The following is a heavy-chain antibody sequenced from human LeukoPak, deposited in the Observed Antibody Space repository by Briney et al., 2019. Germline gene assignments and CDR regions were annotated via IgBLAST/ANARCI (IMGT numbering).Heavy chain of an antibody. V-gene: IGHV4-31*03. CDR1: PGSISSGGYY. Sequence: SETLSLTCTVSPGSISSGGYYWSWIRQHPGKRLEWLGYIYYSGSTYYNPSLKSRVTISVDTSKNQFSLKLSSVTAADTAVYYCAREDIVVVPAAFDYWGQGTLVTVSS. J-gene: IGHJ4*02. CDR2: IYYSGST. D-gene: IGHD2-2*01. CDR3: AREDIVVVPAAFDY.